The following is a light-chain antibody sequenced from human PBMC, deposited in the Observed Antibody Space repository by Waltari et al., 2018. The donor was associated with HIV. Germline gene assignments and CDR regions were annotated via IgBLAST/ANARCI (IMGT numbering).Light chain of an antibody. V-gene: IGLV3-1*01. CDR1: KLGGDY. J-gene: IGLJ1*01. CDR2: QDN. CDR3: QAWYNSAAV. Sequence: SYELTRPPSVSVSPGQPALIPCPGAKLGGDYAYWYQQRPGQSPVLVIYQDNKRPSGIPERFSGYSSGNTATLTISGTQAMDEADYSCQAWYNSAAVFGTGTKLTVL.